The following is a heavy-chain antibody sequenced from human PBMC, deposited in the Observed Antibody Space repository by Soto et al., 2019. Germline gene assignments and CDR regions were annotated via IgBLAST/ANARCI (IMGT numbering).Heavy chain of an antibody. CDR2: ISGNSSSI. CDR1: GFTFSSYW. J-gene: IGHJ6*02. D-gene: IGHD6-13*01. Sequence: PGGSLRLSCAASGFTFSSYWMSWVRQAPGKGLEWLSYISGNSSSIYYADSVKGRFTISRDNSKNTLYLQMNSLRAEDTAVYYCARVYSSTHYYYYGMDVWGQGTTVTVSS. V-gene: IGHV3-48*01. CDR3: ARVYSSTHYYYYGMDV.